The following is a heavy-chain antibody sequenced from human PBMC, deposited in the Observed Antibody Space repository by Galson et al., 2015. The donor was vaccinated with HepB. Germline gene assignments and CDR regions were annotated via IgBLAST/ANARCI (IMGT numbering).Heavy chain of an antibody. CDR2: IIGGGGST. CDR3: AKDITYRGYGDYDA. CDR1: GFTFSNYA. D-gene: IGHD4-17*01. J-gene: IGHJ5*02. Sequence: SLRLSCAASGFTFSNYAMTWVRQAPGKGLELVSTIIGGGGSTYYADSVKGRFTISRDNSKNTLYLQMNSLRAEDTAVYYCAKDITYRGYGDYDAWGQGTLVTVSS. V-gene: IGHV3-23*01.